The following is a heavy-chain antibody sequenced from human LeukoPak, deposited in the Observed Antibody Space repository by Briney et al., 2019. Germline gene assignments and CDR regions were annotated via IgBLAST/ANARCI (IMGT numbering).Heavy chain of an antibody. V-gene: IGHV3-23*01. Sequence: GGSLRLSCAASGFTFSSYAMSWVRQAPGKGLEWVSAISGSGGSTYYADSVKGRFTISRDNSKNTLYLQMNSLRAEDTAVYYCAKHNGRITMVRGENYWGQGTLVTVSS. CDR1: GFTFSSYA. CDR3: AKHNGRITMVRGENY. J-gene: IGHJ4*02. D-gene: IGHD3-10*01. CDR2: ISGSGGST.